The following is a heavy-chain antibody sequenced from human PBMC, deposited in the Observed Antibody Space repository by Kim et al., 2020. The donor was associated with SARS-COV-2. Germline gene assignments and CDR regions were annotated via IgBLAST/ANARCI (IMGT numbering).Heavy chain of an antibody. Sequence: ASVKVSCKASGYTITTQGIHWVRQAPGQRLELLGGINAGNGNTKYSQKFQGRVTITRDTSASTAYMELSSLTSEDTTVYYCASSSCYPYCGMDVWGQGTTVIVSS. CDR2: INAGNGNT. CDR3: ASSSCYPYCGMDV. J-gene: IGHJ6*02. V-gene: IGHV1-3*01. D-gene: IGHD6-13*01. CDR1: GYTITTQG.